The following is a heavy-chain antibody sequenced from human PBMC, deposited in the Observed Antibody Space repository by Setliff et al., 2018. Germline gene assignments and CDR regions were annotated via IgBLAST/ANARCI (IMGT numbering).Heavy chain of an antibody. J-gene: IGHJ4*02. CDR2: INTDGRTT. CDR1: GFTFSTYW. Sequence: LRLSCAASGFTFSTYWMHWVRQAPGKGLVWVSRINTDGRTTTYADSVKGRFTISRDNAKNTVYLQMNSLRAEDTAVYYCARDLVGATADYWGQGTLVTVSS. V-gene: IGHV3-74*01. CDR3: ARDLVGATADY. D-gene: IGHD1-26*01.